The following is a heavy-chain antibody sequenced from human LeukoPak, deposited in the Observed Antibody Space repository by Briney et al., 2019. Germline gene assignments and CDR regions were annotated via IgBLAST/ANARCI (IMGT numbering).Heavy chain of an antibody. V-gene: IGHV3-23*01. J-gene: IGHJ4*02. CDR3: ARGEYYYDGGY. CDR1: GFTFSSYA. Sequence: GGSLRLSCAASGFTFSSYAMSWVRQAPGKGLEWVSAISGSGGSTYYADSVKGRFTISRDKSKNTLYLQMNSLRAEDTAVYYCARGEYYYDGGYWGQGTLVTVSS. D-gene: IGHD3-22*01. CDR2: ISGSGGST.